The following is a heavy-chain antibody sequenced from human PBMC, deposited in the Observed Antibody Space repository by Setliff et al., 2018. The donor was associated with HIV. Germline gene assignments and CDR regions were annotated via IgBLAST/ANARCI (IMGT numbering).Heavy chain of an antibody. CDR3: AREDYYYYGMDV. Sequence: GASVKVSCKASGYTFTSYGISWVRQAPGQGLEWMGWISAYSGNTNYAQKFQGWITMTRDTSISTAYMELSRLRSDDTAVYYCAREDYYYYGMDVWGQGTTVTVSS. CDR1: GYTFTSYG. CDR2: ISAYSGNT. J-gene: IGHJ6*02. V-gene: IGHV1-18*01.